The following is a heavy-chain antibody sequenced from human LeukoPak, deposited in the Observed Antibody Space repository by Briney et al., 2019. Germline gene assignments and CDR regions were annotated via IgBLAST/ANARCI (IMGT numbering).Heavy chain of an antibody. CDR2: VSGSGSTV. CDR3: VRQFAS. J-gene: IGHJ4*02. Sequence: GGSLRLSCAASGFTFSTYWMDWVRQAPGKRLEWVAYVSGSGSTVYYADSVKGRFTVSRDNGKSSLYLQMNSLRVEDTALYYCVRQFASWGQGTLVTVSS. V-gene: IGHV3-48*01. CDR1: GFTFSTYW.